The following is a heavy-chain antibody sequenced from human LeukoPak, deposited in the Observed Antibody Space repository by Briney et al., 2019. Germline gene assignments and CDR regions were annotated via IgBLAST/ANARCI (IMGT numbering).Heavy chain of an antibody. Sequence: ASVKVSCKPSGYTFTGYYIHWVRQAPGQGLECMGWINPNSGGTNYAQKFQGRVTMTRDTSISTAYMELSRLRSDDTAVYYCARGGSGSYFSWLDRWGQGTLVTVSS. CDR2: INPNSGGT. V-gene: IGHV1-2*02. CDR3: ARGGSGSYFSWLDR. J-gene: IGHJ5*02. CDR1: GYTFTGYY. D-gene: IGHD3-10*01.